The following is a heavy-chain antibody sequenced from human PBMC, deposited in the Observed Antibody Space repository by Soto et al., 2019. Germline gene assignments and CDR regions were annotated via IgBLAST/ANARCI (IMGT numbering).Heavy chain of an antibody. CDR1: GYTFTGYY. Sequence: ASVKGSCKASGYTFTGYYMHWVRQAPGQGLEWMGWINPNSGGTNYAQKFQGWVTMTRDTSISTAYMELSRLRSDDTAVYYCARGITIFGVVGIEYYFDYWGQGTLVTVSS. CDR3: ARGITIFGVVGIEYYFDY. V-gene: IGHV1-2*04. D-gene: IGHD3-3*01. J-gene: IGHJ4*02. CDR2: INPNSGGT.